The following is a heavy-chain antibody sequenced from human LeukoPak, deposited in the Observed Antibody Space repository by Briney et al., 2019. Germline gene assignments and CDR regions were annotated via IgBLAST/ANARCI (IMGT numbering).Heavy chain of an antibody. D-gene: IGHD6-19*01. CDR1: GFTFSSYS. V-gene: IGHV3-23*01. CDR2: ISGSDGST. Sequence: PGGSLRLSSAASGFTFSSYSMSWVRQAPGKGLEWVSTISGSDGSTYYADSVKGRFTISRDNSKNTLYLQINGLRAEDTAVYYCARGGYSSGWPQNWFDPWGQGTLVTVSS. J-gene: IGHJ5*02. CDR3: ARGGYSSGWPQNWFDP.